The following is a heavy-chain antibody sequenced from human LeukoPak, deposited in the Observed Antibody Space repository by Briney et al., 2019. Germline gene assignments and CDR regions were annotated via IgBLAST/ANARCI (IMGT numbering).Heavy chain of an antibody. CDR2: IYYSGST. J-gene: IGHJ6*02. Sequence: SETLSLTCAVYGGSFSGYYWSWIRQPPGKGLEWIGYIYYSGSTNYNPSLKSRVTISVDTSKNQFSLKLSSVTAADTAVYYCARSASNCSSTSCHPYYYGMDVWGQGTTVTVPS. V-gene: IGHV4-59*01. CDR3: ARSASNCSSTSCHPYYYGMDV. CDR1: GGSFSGYY. D-gene: IGHD2-2*01.